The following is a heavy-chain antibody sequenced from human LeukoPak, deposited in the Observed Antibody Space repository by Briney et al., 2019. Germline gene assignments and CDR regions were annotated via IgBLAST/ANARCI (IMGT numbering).Heavy chain of an antibody. CDR1: GFTFSSYA. V-gene: IGHV3-23*01. D-gene: IGHD2-15*01. Sequence: PGGSLRLSCAASGFTFSSYAMSWVRQAPGKGLEWVSAISGSGGSTYYADSVKGRFTISRDNSKNTLYLQMNSLRAEDTAVYYCAKSWAAYCSGGYCYFFDYWGQGTLVTVSS. CDR3: AKSWAAYCSGGYCYFFDY. CDR2: ISGSGGST. J-gene: IGHJ4*02.